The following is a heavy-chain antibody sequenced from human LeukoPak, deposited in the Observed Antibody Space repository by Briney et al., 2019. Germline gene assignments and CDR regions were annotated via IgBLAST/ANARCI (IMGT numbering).Heavy chain of an antibody. D-gene: IGHD3-10*01. CDR1: GGSFSDYY. J-gene: IGHJ4*02. CDR2: IYHSGSA. V-gene: IGHV4-34*01. CDR3: ARARFGELDY. Sequence: SETLSLTCAVYGGSFSDYYWTWIRQPPGKGLEWIGEIYHSGSANYNPSLESRVTISVDKSKDQFSLNLTPVTAADTAVYYCARARFGELDYWGQGTLVTVSS.